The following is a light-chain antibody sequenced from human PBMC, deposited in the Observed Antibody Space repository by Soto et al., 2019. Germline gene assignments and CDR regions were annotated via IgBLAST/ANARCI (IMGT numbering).Light chain of an antibody. CDR1: SSNIGAGYD. Sequence: SVLTQPPSVSGAPGQRVTISCTGSSSNIGAGYDVHWYQQLPGTAPKLLIYGNSNRPSGVPDRFSGSKSGTSASLAITRLQAEDEADYYCQSYDSSLSGFYVFGTGTKVTVL. CDR2: GNS. CDR3: QSYDSSLSGFYV. V-gene: IGLV1-40*01. J-gene: IGLJ1*01.